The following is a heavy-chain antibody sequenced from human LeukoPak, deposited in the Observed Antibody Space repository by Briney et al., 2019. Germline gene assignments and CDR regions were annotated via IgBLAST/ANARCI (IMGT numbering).Heavy chain of an antibody. CDR3: AKGSERYCRNGICYFYFYYMDV. D-gene: IGHD2-8*01. CDR2: ISGSGGST. V-gene: IGHV3-23*01. CDR1: GFTFSSYA. Sequence: PGGSLRLSCAASGFTFSSYAMSWVRQAPGKGLEWVSAISGSGGSTYYADPVKGRFTISRDNSKNTLYLQMNSLRAEDTAVYYCAKGSERYCRNGICYFYFYYMDVWGKGTTVTVSS. J-gene: IGHJ6*03.